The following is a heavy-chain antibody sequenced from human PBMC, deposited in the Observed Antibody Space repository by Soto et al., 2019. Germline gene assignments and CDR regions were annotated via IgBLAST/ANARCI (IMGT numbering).Heavy chain of an antibody. D-gene: IGHD3-22*01. CDR3: ARGRVATGPWDSSGYSFDY. CDR1: GYTFTSYG. CDR2: ISAYNGNT. V-gene: IGHV1-18*01. Sequence: QVQLVQSGAEVKKPGASVKVSCKASGYTFTSYGISWVRQAPGQGLEWMGWISAYNGNTNYAQKLQGRVTMTTDTSTSTAYMELRSRRSDDTAVYYCARGRVATGPWDSSGYSFDYWGKGTLVTVSS. J-gene: IGHJ4*02.